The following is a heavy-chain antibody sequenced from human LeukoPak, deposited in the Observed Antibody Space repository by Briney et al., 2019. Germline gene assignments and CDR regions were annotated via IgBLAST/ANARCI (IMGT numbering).Heavy chain of an antibody. Sequence: GGSLRLSCAASGFSFSGFWTHWVRQAPGKGLLWVSHIDIDGRGTTYVDSVKGRFTISRDNAKNTLYLQMNSLRAEDTAVYYCARSCISTTCPFDFWGRGTLVTVSS. CDR1: GFSFSGFW. J-gene: IGHJ2*01. V-gene: IGHV3-74*01. D-gene: IGHD2-2*01. CDR3: ARSCISTTCPFDF. CDR2: IDIDGRGT.